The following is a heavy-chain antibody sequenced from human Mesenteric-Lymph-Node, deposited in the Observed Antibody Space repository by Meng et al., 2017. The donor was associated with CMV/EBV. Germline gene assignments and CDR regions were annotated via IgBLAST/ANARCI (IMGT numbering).Heavy chain of an antibody. V-gene: IGHV3-30-3*01. CDR1: GFTFSSCA. CDR2: ISSDGNNK. CDR3: AREGAIVPAAKYSGSYFDY. J-gene: IGHJ4*02. D-gene: IGHD2-2*01. Sequence: GESLKISCAASGFTFSSCAMHWVRQAPGKGLEWVAVISSDGNNKYYADSVKGRFTISRDNSKNTLYLQMNSLRPEDTAVYYCAREGAIVPAAKYSGSYFDYWGQGTLVTVS.